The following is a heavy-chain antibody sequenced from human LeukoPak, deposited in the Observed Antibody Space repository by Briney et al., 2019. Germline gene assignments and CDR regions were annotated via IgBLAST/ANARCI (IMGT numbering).Heavy chain of an antibody. Sequence: SETLSLTCTVSGGSFSSYYWSWIRQPPGKGLEGIGDIYYSGSTNYNPSLKSRVTISVDTSKNQFSLKLSSVTAADTAVYYCARVDEYNYYYYMDVWGKGTTVTVSS. D-gene: IGHD2/OR15-2a*01. V-gene: IGHV4-59*01. CDR1: GGSFSSYY. CDR3: ARVDEYNYYYYMDV. CDR2: IYYSGST. J-gene: IGHJ6*03.